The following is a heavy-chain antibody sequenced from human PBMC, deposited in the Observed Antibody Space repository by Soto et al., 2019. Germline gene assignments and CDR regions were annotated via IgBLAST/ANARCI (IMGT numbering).Heavy chain of an antibody. D-gene: IGHD3-10*01. CDR1: GGSISSYY. CDR3: ARAGSYYGSGSFNWFDP. Sequence: PSETLSLTCTVSGGSISSYYWSWIRQPAGKGLEWIGRIYTSGSTNHNPSLKSRVTMSVDTSKNQFSLKLSSVTAADTAVYYCARAGSYYGSGSFNWFDPWGQGTLVTVSS. J-gene: IGHJ5*02. V-gene: IGHV4-4*07. CDR2: IYTSGST.